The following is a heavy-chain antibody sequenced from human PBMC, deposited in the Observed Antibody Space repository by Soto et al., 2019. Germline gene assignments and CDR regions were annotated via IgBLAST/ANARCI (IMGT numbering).Heavy chain of an antibody. CDR3: ARVSYCSTTSCYSGDSYYFDY. Sequence: LSLTCAVSGYSISSGYYWGWIRQPPGKGLELIGSVYHSGNTFYNPSLKSRVTISIDTSRNQFSLKLSSVTAADTAIFYCARVSYCSTTSCYSGDSYYFDYWGRGTLVTVSS. D-gene: IGHD2-2*01. V-gene: IGHV4-38-2*01. CDR1: GYSISSGYY. J-gene: IGHJ4*02. CDR2: VYHSGNT.